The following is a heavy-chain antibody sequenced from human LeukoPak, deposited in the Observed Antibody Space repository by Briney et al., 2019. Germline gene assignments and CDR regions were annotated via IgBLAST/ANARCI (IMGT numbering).Heavy chain of an antibody. CDR3: ARDHPSTVTNDY. D-gene: IGHD4-17*01. Sequence: SVKVSCKASGGTFSSYAISWVRQAPGQGLEWMGGIIPIFGTANYAQKFQGRVTITADESTSTAYMELSSLRSEDTAVYYCARDHPSTVTNDYWGQGTLVTVSS. V-gene: IGHV1-69*13. CDR1: GGTFSSYA. CDR2: IIPIFGTA. J-gene: IGHJ4*02.